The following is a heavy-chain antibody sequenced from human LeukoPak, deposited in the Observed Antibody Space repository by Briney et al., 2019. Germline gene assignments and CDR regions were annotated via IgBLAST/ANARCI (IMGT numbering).Heavy chain of an antibody. CDR1: GGSISSGSYY. J-gene: IGHJ5*02. CDR3: ARELILPGAPSWFDP. Sequence: SETLSLTCTVSGGSISSGSYYWSWIRQPAGKGLEWIGRIYTSGSTNYNPSLKSRVTISVDTSKNQFSLKLNSVTAADTAVYYCARELILPGAPSWFDPWGPGTLVTVS. V-gene: IGHV4-61*02. D-gene: IGHD1-26*01. CDR2: IYTSGST.